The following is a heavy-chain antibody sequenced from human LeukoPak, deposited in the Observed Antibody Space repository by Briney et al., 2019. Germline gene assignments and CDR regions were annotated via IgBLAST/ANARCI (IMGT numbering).Heavy chain of an antibody. J-gene: IGHJ5*02. CDR3: ARQRGGGNPADNCSDP. CDR2: IYYSGST. Sequence: ASETLSLTCTVSGGSISSYYWSWIRQPPGKGLEWIGYIYYSGSTNYNPSLKSRVTISVDTSKNQFSLKLSSVTAADTAVYYCARQRGGGNPADNCSDPWGQGTLVTVSS. D-gene: IGHD4-23*01. V-gene: IGHV4-59*08. CDR1: GGSISSYY.